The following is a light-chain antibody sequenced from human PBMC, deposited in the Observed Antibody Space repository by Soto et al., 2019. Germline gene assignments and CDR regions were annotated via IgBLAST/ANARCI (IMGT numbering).Light chain of an antibody. CDR2: DVT. CDR1: SSDVGGYNY. J-gene: IGLJ2*01. Sequence: QSVLTQPASLSGSPGQSITISCTGTSSDVGGYNYVSWYQQHPGKAPKLLIYDVTNRPSGVSNRFSGSKSGNTASLAISGLQAEDEAAYYGSSFPIRSALVVFGGVTKLTVL. CDR3: SSFPIRSALVV. V-gene: IGLV2-14*01.